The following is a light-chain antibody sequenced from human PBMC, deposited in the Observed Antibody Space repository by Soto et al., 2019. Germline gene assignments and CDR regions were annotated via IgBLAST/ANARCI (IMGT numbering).Light chain of an antibody. CDR1: QSVSSSE. J-gene: IGKJ2*01. V-gene: IGKV3-20*01. CDR2: GAS. Sequence: ENVLTQSPGTLSLSPGERATLSCRASQSVSSSELAWYQQKPGQALRLLIYGASIRATGIPDRFSGSGSGTDFTLTINRLEPEDFAGYYCQQYGSSPPVYTFGQGTKLEIK. CDR3: QQYGSSPPVYT.